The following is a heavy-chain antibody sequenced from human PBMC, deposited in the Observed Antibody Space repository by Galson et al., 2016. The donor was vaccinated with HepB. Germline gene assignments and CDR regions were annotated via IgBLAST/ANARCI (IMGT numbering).Heavy chain of an antibody. Sequence: SLKLSCAASGFTFSDYYISWIRQAPGKGLEWISYISGSGGTIYYPDSLRGRFTVSRDTAENSLFLHLNSLRAEDTAVYYYATDGFRTTTGFSDYYYYHFLDVWGKGTTVTVSS. CDR2: ISGSGGTI. D-gene: IGHD1-7*01. CDR3: ATDGFRTTTGFSDYYYYHFLDV. J-gene: IGHJ6*04. V-gene: IGHV3-11*01. CDR1: GFTFSDYY.